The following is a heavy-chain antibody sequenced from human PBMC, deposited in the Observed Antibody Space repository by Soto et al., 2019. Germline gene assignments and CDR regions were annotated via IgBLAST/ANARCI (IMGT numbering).Heavy chain of an antibody. CDR3: ARGLGVANNWFDP. Sequence: PGGSMRLSCAASGFSFSDYYMSWIRQAPGKGLEWVSYMSFSGSTHYADSVKGRFTISRDNAKNSLYLQMNSLRDEDTAVYYCARGLGVANNWFDPWGQGTLVTVSS. CDR1: GFSFSDYY. V-gene: IGHV3-11*06. CDR2: MSFSGST. J-gene: IGHJ5*02. D-gene: IGHD2-21*01.